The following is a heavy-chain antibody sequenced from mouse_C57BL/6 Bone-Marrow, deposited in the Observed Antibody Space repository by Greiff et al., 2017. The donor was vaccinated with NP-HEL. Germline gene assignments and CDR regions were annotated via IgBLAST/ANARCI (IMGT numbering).Heavy chain of an antibody. CDR1: GYTFTSYW. CDR2: IDPSDSYT. CDR3: ARSSYGSYYFDY. D-gene: IGHD2-2*01. V-gene: IGHV1-69*01. J-gene: IGHJ2*01. Sequence: QVQLKQPGAELVMPGASVKLSCKASGYTFTSYWMHWVKQRPGQGLEWIGEIDPSDSYTNYNQKFKGKSTLTVDKSSSTAYMQLSSLTSEDSAVYYCARSSYGSYYFDYWGQGTTLTVSS.